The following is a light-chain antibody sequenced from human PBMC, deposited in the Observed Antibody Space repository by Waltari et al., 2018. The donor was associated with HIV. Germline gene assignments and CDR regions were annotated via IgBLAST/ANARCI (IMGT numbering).Light chain of an antibody. CDR2: AAS. CDR1: QSISSY. Sequence: DIQMTQSPSSLSASVGDRVTITCRASQSISSYLNWYQQKPGKAPKLLIYAASSLQSGVPSRLSGSGSGTDFTLTISSLQPEDFATYYCQQSYSTPWTFGQGTKVEIK. CDR3: QQSYSTPWT. V-gene: IGKV1-39*01. J-gene: IGKJ1*01.